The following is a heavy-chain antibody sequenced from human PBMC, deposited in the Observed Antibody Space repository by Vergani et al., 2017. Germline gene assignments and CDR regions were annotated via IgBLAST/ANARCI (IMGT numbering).Heavy chain of an antibody. J-gene: IGHJ3*02. CDR1: GGSVSSGSYY. CDR3: AGDYYDSSGYDGDAFDI. CDR2: IYYSGST. V-gene: IGHV4-61*01. Sequence: QVQLQESGPGLVKPSETLSLTCTVSGGSVSSGSYYWSWIRQPPGKGLEWIGYIYYSGSTNYNPSLKIRVTISVDTSKNQFSLKLSSVTAADTAVYYCAGDYYDSSGYDGDAFDIWGQGTMVTVSS. D-gene: IGHD3-22*01.